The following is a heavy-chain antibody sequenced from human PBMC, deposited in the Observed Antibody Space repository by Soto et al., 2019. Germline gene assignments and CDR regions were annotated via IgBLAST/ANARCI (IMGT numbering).Heavy chain of an antibody. V-gene: IGHV3-48*02. CDR3: ASYYDFWSGYVISDY. CDR1: GFTFSSYS. CDR2: ISSSSSTI. J-gene: IGHJ4*02. Sequence: GGSLRLSCAASGFTFSSYSMNWVRQAPGKGLEWVSYISSSSSTIYYADSVKGRFTISRDNAKNSLYLQMNSLRDEDTAVYYCASYYDFWSGYVISDYWGQGTLVTVSS. D-gene: IGHD3-3*01.